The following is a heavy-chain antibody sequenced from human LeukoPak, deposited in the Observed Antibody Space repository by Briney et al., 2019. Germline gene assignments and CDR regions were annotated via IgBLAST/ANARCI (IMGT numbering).Heavy chain of an antibody. V-gene: IGHV5-51*01. D-gene: IGHD3-9*01. CDR2: IYPGDSDT. CDR1: GYSVTSYW. Sequence: GESLKISCKGSGYSVTSYWIGWVRQMPGKGLEWMGIIYPGDSDTRYSPSFQGQVTISADKSISTAYLQWSSLKASDTAMYYCARGRYDILTGFYFDYWGQGTLVTVSS. J-gene: IGHJ4*02. CDR3: ARGRYDILTGFYFDY.